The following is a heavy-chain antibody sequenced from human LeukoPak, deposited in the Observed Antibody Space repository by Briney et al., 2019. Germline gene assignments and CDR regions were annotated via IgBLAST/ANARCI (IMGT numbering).Heavy chain of an antibody. CDR1: GYTFTSYG. J-gene: IGHJ6*02. Sequence: GASVKVSCKASGYTFTSYGISWVRQAPGQGLEWMGWISAYNGNTNYAQKLQGRVTMTTDTSTSTAYMELRSLRPDDTAVYYCARVGVGAYYDFWSGYYYYGMDVWGQGTTVTVSS. V-gene: IGHV1-18*01. CDR2: ISAYNGNT. D-gene: IGHD3-3*01. CDR3: ARVGVGAYYDFWSGYYYYGMDV.